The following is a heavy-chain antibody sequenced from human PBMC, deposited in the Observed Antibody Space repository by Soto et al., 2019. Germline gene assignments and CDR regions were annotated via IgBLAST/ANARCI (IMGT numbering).Heavy chain of an antibody. CDR3: VKDGGYCSSSSCYAPRNHYFDS. CDR1: GFTFSDYW. J-gene: IGHJ4*02. D-gene: IGHD2-2*01. V-gene: IGHV3-7*03. Sequence: XVSLRLSCAASGFTFSDYWMSWVRQAPGKGPEWVANIKFDGSVKQYVDSVRGRFTISRDNSKNSLFLQMNSLAAAETAVYYCVKDGGYCSSSSCYAPRNHYFDSWGQGTLVTVSS. CDR2: IKFDGSVK.